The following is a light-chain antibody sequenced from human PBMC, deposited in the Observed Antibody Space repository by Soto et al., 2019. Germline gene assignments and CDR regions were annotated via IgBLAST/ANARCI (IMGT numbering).Light chain of an antibody. Sequence: DIQMTQSPSTLSASLGDRVTITCRASQSISTWLAWYQQKPGRAPKLLIYKASSLQSDVPSGFSGSGSGTEFTLTISSLQPDDYATYYCQQYNAYPGTFGQGTKVEIK. V-gene: IGKV1-5*03. CDR2: KAS. CDR3: QQYNAYPGT. CDR1: QSISTW. J-gene: IGKJ1*01.